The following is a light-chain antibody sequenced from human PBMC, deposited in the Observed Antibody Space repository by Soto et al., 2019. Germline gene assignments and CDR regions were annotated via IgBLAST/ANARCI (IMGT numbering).Light chain of an antibody. V-gene: IGKV1-39*01. Sequence: DMQRTQSQSSLSASVGDRVSITCRASQNIGAYLNWYQHKPEQAPKLLIYGGATLQSGVPSRFSGSGSRTEFTLTISILQHEDFATYYCQQNFNFPLTFRGGTKVDSK. CDR2: GGA. CDR1: QNIGAY. CDR3: QQNFNFPLT. J-gene: IGKJ4*01.